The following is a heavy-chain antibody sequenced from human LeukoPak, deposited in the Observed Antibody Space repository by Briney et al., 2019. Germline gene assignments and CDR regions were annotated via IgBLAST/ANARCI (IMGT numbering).Heavy chain of an antibody. CDR1: GGSISSGGYY. D-gene: IGHD3-10*01. V-gene: IGHV4-30-2*01. Sequence: PSQTLSLTCTVSGGSISSGGYYWSWIRQPPGKGLEWIGYIHHSGSTYYNPSLKSRVTISVDRSKNQFSLKLSSVTAADTAVYYCARDSAEHGSGSFDYWGQGTLVTVSS. J-gene: IGHJ4*02. CDR3: ARDSAEHGSGSFDY. CDR2: IHHSGST.